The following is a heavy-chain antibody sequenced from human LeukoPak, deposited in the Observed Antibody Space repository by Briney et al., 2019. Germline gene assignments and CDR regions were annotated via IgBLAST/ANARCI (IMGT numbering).Heavy chain of an antibody. CDR1: GFTFSSYW. J-gene: IGHJ4*02. CDR2: IRQDGNEK. Sequence: TGGFLRLSCVASGFTFSSYWMSWVRQAPGEGLEWVANIRQDGNEKYYVDSVKGRFTISRDNAKNSLYLQMHSLRAEDTAVYYCARDRDSSGYYGYYFDYLGQGTLVTVSS. CDR3: ARDRDSSGYYGYYFDY. V-gene: IGHV3-7*04. D-gene: IGHD3-22*01.